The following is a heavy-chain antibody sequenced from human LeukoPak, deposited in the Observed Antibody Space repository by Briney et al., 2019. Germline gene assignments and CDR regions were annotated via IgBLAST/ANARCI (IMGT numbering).Heavy chain of an antibody. CDR2: IIPIFGTA. D-gene: IGHD2-15*01. CDR1: GGTFSSYA. Sequence: GASVKVSCKASGGTFSSYAISWVRQAPGQGLEWMGGIIPIFGTANYAQKFQGRVTITTDESTSTAYMELSSLRSEDTAVYYCARALSRYCSGGSSYNSIFDYWGQGTLVTVSS. V-gene: IGHV1-69*05. CDR3: ARALSRYCSGGSSYNSIFDY. J-gene: IGHJ4*02.